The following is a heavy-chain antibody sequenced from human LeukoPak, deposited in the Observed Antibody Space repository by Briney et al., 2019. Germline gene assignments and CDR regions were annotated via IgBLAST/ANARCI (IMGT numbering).Heavy chain of an antibody. V-gene: IGHV3-48*03. CDR1: GFTFSSHE. J-gene: IGHJ4*02. Sequence: GGSLRLSCAASGFTFSSHEMNWVRQAPGKGLEWLSYISSSGGPIYYADSVKGRFTISRDNAKNSLYLQMNSLRAEDTAVYYCARGSSNFDYWGQGTLVTVSS. CDR2: ISSSGGPI. D-gene: IGHD6-13*01. CDR3: ARGSSNFDY.